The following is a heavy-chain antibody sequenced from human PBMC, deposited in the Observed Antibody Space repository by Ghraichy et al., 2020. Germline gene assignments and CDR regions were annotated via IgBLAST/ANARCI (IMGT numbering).Heavy chain of an antibody. V-gene: IGHV3-74*03. D-gene: IGHD5-24*01. Sequence: GESLNISCAASGFTFSNYWMHWVRQAPGKGLVWVSRIYNDGSTTTNADSVKGRFTISRDNTKNTLFLQMNSLRAEDTAVYYCARSADGYSYNNWGQGTLVTVSS. CDR3: ARSADGYSYNN. J-gene: IGHJ4*02. CDR1: GFTFSNYW. CDR2: IYNDGSTT.